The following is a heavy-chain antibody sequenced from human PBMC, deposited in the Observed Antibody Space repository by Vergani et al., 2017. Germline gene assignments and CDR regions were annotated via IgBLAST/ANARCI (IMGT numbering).Heavy chain of an antibody. J-gene: IGHJ4*02. CDR2: ICHTEDT. CDR3: ATIGYRRWGYYFDY. Sequence: VQLQASGPGLVKPPGTLSLPCAVFGDSLSSNNCWTWFRQPPGKGLEGIGEICHTEDTKYSPSLKSRVTVSVDESRNLFSLRLNSVTAADTAVYYCATIGYRRWGYYFDYWGQGILVTVSS. CDR1: GDSLSSNNC. V-gene: IGHV4-4*03. D-gene: IGHD2-2*02.